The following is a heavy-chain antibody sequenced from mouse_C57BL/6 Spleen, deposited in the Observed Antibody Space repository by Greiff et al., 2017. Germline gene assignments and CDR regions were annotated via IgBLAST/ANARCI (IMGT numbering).Heavy chain of an antibody. D-gene: IGHD1-1*01. CDR2: ISSGSSTI. CDR3: ARPRYYGSSGFAY. CDR1: GFTFSDYG. J-gene: IGHJ3*01. V-gene: IGHV5-17*01. Sequence: VQLKESGGGLVKPGGSLKLSCAASGFTFSDYGMHWVRQAPEKGLEWVAYISSGSSTIYYADTVKGRFTISRDNAKNTLFLQMTSLRSEDTAMYYCARPRYYGSSGFAYWGQGTLVTVSA.